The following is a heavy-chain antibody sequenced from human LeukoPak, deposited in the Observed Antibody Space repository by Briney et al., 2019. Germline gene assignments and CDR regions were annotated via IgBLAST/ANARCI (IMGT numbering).Heavy chain of an antibody. V-gene: IGHV1-24*01. CDR1: GYTLTELS. D-gene: IGHD3-22*01. CDR3: ATSEEVPYYYDSSGYYYGG. Sequence: RASVKVSCKVSGYTLTELSMHWVRQAPGKGLEWMGGFDPEDGETIYAQKFQGRVTMTEDTSTDTAYMELSSLRSEDTAVYYCATSEEVPYYYDSSGYYYGGWGQGTLVTVSS. CDR2: FDPEDGET. J-gene: IGHJ4*02.